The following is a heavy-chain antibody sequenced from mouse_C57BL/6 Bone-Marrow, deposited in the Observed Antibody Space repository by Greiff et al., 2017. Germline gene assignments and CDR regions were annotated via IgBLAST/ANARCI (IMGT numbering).Heavy chain of an antibody. J-gene: IGHJ1*03. CDR1: GFTFSSYA. D-gene: IGHD1-1*01. CDR3: TRPITTVVAHWYFDV. Sequence: EVNVVESGEGLVKPGGSLKLSCAASGFTFSSYAMSWVRQTPEKRLEWVAYISSGGDYIYYADTVKGRFTISRDNARNTLYLQMSSLKSEDTAMYYCTRPITTVVAHWYFDVWGTGTTVTVSS. V-gene: IGHV5-9-1*02. CDR2: ISSGGDYI.